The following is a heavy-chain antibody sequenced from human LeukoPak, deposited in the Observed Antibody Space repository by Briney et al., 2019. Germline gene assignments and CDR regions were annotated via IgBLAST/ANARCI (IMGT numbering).Heavy chain of an antibody. D-gene: IGHD4-17*01. CDR1: GFTFSIYE. Sequence: GGSLRLSCVASGFTFSIYEMNWVRQAPGKGLEWVSYIIQSGSTVYYADSVKGRFTISRDNSKNTLYLQMNSLRAEDTAVYYCAKDRDGDLIQWGQGTLVTVSS. CDR3: AKDRDGDLIQ. CDR2: IIQSGSTV. J-gene: IGHJ4*02. V-gene: IGHV3-48*03.